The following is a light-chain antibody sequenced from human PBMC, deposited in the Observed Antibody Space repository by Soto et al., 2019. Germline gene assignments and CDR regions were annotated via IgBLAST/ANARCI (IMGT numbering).Light chain of an antibody. CDR1: QSISTW. Sequence: DIQMTQFPSTLSASVGDRVTITCRASQSISTWVAWYQQKPRKAPKLLIYYASSLESGVPSRFRGSGYGTEFTLTISSLQPDDFATYYCQHYNSFPYTFGQGTKLEIK. V-gene: IGKV1-5*01. CDR2: YAS. CDR3: QHYNSFPYT. J-gene: IGKJ2*01.